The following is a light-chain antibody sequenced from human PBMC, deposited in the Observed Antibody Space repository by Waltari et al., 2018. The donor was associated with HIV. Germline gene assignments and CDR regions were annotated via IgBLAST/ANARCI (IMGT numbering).Light chain of an antibody. CDR1: YSNIGTDV. CDR2: SKN. V-gene: IGLV1-44*01. Sequence: QSVLTQPPSASGTPGQRVTLSCSGTYSNIGTDVVNWYQQLPGTAPKLLIYSKNHRPSVVPDRFSGSKSGTSAALAISGLQSEDEAAYYCAAWDDSLNAWLFGGGTKLTVL. J-gene: IGLJ2*01. CDR3: AAWDDSLNAWL.